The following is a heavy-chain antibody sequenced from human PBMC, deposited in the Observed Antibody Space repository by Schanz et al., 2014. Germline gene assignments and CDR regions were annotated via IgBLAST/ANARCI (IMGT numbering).Heavy chain of an antibody. Sequence: QVQLVESGGGVAQPGGSLRLSCAASGFSFSGYGMHWVRQAPGKGLEWVAVVCYDGSKKYYADSVKGRFTTSRDNSKNTMYLQMNSLRAEDTAVYYCVKDLQRELLRDDHYYGMDVWGQGTTVTVS. CDR1: GFSFSGYG. D-gene: IGHD1-26*01. CDR3: VKDLQRELLRDDHYYGMDV. J-gene: IGHJ6*02. CDR2: VCYDGSKK. V-gene: IGHV3-33*06.